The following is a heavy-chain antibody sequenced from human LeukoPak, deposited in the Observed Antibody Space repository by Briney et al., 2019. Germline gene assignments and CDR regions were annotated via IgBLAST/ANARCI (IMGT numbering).Heavy chain of an antibody. Sequence: GGSLRLSCAASGFTFSSYAMSWVRQAPGKGLEWVSAISGSGGSTYYADSVKGRFTISRDNSKDTLYLEMSSLRVEDTAIYYCAKWPEGAMDYFDYWGQGTLVTVSS. CDR1: GFTFSSYA. V-gene: IGHV3-23*01. J-gene: IGHJ4*02. CDR3: AKWPEGAMDYFDY. D-gene: IGHD3-16*01. CDR2: ISGSGGST.